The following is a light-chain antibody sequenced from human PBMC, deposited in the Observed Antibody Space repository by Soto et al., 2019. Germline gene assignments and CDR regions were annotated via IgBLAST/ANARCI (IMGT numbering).Light chain of an antibody. V-gene: IGKV1-13*02. Sequence: AIQLTQSPSSLSASIGDRVTITCRARQGIGSALAWYQQAPGKPHKLLIFDASTLENGVPSRFIGGGSGTDFALTISSLQPEDFATYYCLRFNTYPQAFGGGTKVEIK. CDR3: LRFNTYPQA. CDR1: QGIGSA. J-gene: IGKJ4*01. CDR2: DAS.